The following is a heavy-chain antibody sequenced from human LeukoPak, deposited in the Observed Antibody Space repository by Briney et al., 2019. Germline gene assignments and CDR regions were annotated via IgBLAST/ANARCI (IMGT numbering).Heavy chain of an antibody. D-gene: IGHD4-17*01. J-gene: IGHJ4*02. CDR1: GFTFSSYW. V-gene: IGHV3-7*03. CDR2: INQDGSQK. CDR3: ARDWFDGDYDRFDY. Sequence: GGSLRLSCAVSGFTFSSYWMSWFRQAPGKGLEWVANINQDGSQKFSVDSVKGRFTISRDNAKNSLSLQMNSLRVEDTGVYYCARDWFDGDYDRFDYWGQGTLVTVSS.